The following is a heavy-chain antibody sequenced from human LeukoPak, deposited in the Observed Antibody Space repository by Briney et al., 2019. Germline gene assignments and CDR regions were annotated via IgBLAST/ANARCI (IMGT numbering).Heavy chain of an antibody. J-gene: IGHJ4*02. CDR2: IWYDGSNK. CDR1: GFTFSSYG. D-gene: IGHD4-17*01. V-gene: IGHV3-33*01. Sequence: GGSLRLSCAASGFTFSSYGMHWVRQAPGKGREWVAVIWYDGSNKYYADSVKGRFTISRDNSKNTLYLQMNSLRAEDTAVYYCARDDGPFDYWGQGTLVTVSS. CDR3: ARDDGPFDY.